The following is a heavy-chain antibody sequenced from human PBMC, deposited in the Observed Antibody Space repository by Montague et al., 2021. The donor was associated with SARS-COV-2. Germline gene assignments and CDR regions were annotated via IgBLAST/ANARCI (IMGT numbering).Heavy chain of an antibody. CDR3: ARSNLPNYYDIGNAFDI. CDR1: LHSGCRGTQA. D-gene: IGHD3-22*01. J-gene: IGHJ3*02. Sequence: TLSLTCAGDLHSGCRGTQAQSGRAHARTPVTKWTRKPYYSWSTYYNPSLKSRVTISVDRSKNQFSLKLSSVTAADTAVYYCARSNLPNYYDIGNAFDIWGQGTMVTVSS. CDR2: PYYSWST. V-gene: IGHV4-30-2*01.